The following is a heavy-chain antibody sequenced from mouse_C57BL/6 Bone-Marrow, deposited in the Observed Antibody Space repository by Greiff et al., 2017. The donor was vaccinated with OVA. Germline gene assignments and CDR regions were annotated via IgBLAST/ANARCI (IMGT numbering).Heavy chain of an antibody. V-gene: IGHV1-26*01. CDR2: INPNNGGT. CDR1: GYTFTDYY. D-gene: IGHD1-1*01. J-gene: IGHJ2*01. CDR3: ARIYYYGSSANYFDY. Sequence: VQLQQSGPELVKPGASVKISCKASGYTFTDYYMNWVKQSHGKGLEWIGDINPNNGGTSYNQKFKGKATLTVDKSSSTAYMELRSLTSEDSAVYYCARIYYYGSSANYFDYWGQGTTLTVSS.